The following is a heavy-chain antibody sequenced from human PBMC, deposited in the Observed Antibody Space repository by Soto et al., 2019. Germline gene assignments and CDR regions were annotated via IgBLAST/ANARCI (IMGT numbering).Heavy chain of an antibody. J-gene: IGHJ4*02. Sequence: GGSLRLSCVASGFTFSSYAMHWVRQAPGKGLEWVAVIKDDGSDRYYPDSVKGRFTISRDNAKNSLYLRMDSLRAEDTAVYYCARATGADKEDYWGQGNLVTVSS. V-gene: IGHV3-30*04. CDR2: IKDDGSDR. CDR3: ARATGADKEDY. CDR1: GFTFSSYA. D-gene: IGHD3-10*01.